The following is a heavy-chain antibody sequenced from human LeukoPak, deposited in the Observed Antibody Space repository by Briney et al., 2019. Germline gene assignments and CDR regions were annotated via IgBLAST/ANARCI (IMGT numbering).Heavy chain of an antibody. D-gene: IGHD6-13*01. CDR3: ARLMGAAGYYYYGMDV. J-gene: IGHJ6*02. CDR1: GDSFTSYW. Sequence: GAPLQISCKASGDSFTSYWSGCLRQMPGKRLGLRGIIYPGDSDTKYSPSFQGQVTISADKSISTAYLQWSSLKASDTAMYYCARLMGAAGYYYYGMDVWGQGTTVTVSS. V-gene: IGHV5-51*01. CDR2: IYPGDSDT.